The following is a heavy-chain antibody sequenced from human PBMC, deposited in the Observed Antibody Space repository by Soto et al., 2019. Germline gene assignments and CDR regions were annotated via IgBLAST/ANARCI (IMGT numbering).Heavy chain of an antibody. J-gene: IGHJ4*02. CDR3: ARASAIRYYDFWSGYLAY. D-gene: IGHD3-3*01. CDR2: INAGNGNT. Sequence: ASVKVSCKASGYTFTSYAMHWVRQAPGQRLEWMGWINAGNGNTKYSQKFQGRVTITRDTSASTAYMELSSLISEDTAVYYCARASAIRYYDFWSGYLAYWGQGTLVTVSS. CDR1: GYTFTSYA. V-gene: IGHV1-3*01.